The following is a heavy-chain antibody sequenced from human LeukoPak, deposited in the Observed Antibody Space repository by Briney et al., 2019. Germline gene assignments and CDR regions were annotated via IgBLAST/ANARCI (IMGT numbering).Heavy chain of an antibody. D-gene: IGHD1-26*01. J-gene: IGHJ3*02. V-gene: IGHV4-59*01. CDR1: GGSISSYY. CDR2: IYYSGST. Sequence: SETLYLTCNASGGSISSYYWSWIRQPPGQGPEWIGYIYYSGSTNYNPSLKSRVTISVDTSKNQFSLKLNSVTAADTAVYYCARREGDAFDIWGQGTMVTVSS. CDR3: ARREGDAFDI.